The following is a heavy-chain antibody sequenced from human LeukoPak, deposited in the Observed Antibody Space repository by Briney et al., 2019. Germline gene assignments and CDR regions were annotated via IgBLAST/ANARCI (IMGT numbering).Heavy chain of an antibody. CDR2: ISSSGSTI. Sequence: GGSLRLSCAASGFTFSDYYMSWIRQAPGKGLEWVSYISSSGSTIYYADSVKGRFTISRDNAKNSLYLQMNSLRAEDTAVYYCARETTQDYYYYGMDVWGQGTTVTVSS. J-gene: IGHJ6*02. CDR3: ARETTQDYYYYGMDV. CDR1: GFTFSDYY. V-gene: IGHV3-11*01.